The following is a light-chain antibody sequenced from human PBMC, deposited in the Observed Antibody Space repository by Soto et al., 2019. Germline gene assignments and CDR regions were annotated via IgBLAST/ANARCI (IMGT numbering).Light chain of an antibody. J-gene: IGKJ1*01. CDR1: QSVSNSY. Sequence: EIVLTQSPGTLSLSPGKRATLSCRASQSVSNSYLAWYQQKPGQAPRLLIYGASSRATGIPDRFSGSGSGTDFALTISRLEPEDFAVYHCQQYGGSPWTFGQGTKV. CDR2: GAS. V-gene: IGKV3-20*01. CDR3: QQYGGSPWT.